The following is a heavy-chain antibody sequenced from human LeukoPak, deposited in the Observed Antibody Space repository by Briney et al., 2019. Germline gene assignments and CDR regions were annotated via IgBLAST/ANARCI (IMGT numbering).Heavy chain of an antibody. CDR2: INPNGGGT. CDR3: ATGVVHVYESGGYQEYYFDY. CDR1: GYTFNSHY. V-gene: IGHV1-46*02. D-gene: IGHD2-8*02. J-gene: IGHJ4*02. Sequence: ASVNVSCKASGYTFNSHYIHWVRQAPGQGLEWMGVINPNGGGTSYAQKFQGRVTLTRDTSTGTFYMELTSLRSLDTAVYYCATGVVHVYESGGYQEYYFDYWGQGTPVTVSS.